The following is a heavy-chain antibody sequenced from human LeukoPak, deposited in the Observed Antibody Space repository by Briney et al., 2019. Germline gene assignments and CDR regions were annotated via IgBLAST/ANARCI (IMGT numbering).Heavy chain of an antibody. D-gene: IGHD2-2*01. Sequence: GESLKISSKASGDSSTSYWIGCVRQMPGKDLEWLGIFYTGDSDTTNSPSFLGQRYISTNKSISTAYLLWSSMKASDTAMYYCARLQWLACSSTSGYPENWFDPWGQGTLVTVSS. V-gene: IGHV5-51*01. CDR2: FYTGDSDT. CDR3: ARLQWLACSSTSGYPENWFDP. J-gene: IGHJ5*02. CDR1: GDSSTSYW.